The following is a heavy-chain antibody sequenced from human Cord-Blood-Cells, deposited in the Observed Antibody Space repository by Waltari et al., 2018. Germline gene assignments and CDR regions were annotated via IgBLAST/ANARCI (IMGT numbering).Heavy chain of an antibody. V-gene: IGHV1-8*03. Sequence: QVQLVQSGAEVKKPGASVKVSCKASGYTFTSYDINWVRQATGQGLEWMGWMNPNSGNTGYAQKFQGRVNITRNTSISTAYMELSSLRSEDTAVYYCARGITMVRGVMGYMDVWGKGTTVTVSS. CDR3: ARGITMVRGVMGYMDV. CDR1: GYTFTSYD. D-gene: IGHD3-10*01. J-gene: IGHJ6*03. CDR2: MNPNSGNT.